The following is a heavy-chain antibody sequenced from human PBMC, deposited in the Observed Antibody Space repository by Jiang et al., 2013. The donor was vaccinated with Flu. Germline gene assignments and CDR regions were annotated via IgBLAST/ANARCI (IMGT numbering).Heavy chain of an antibody. CDR2: MNPNSGNT. CDR3: AREDSSGYYYYGMDV. J-gene: IGHJ6*02. CDR1: GYTFTSYD. Sequence: SGYTFTSYDINWVRQATGQGLEWMGWMNPNSGNTGYAQKFQGRVTMTRNTSISTAYMELSSLRSEDTAVYYCAREDSSGYYYYGMDVWGQGTTVTVSS. V-gene: IGHV1-8*01. D-gene: IGHD2-15*01.